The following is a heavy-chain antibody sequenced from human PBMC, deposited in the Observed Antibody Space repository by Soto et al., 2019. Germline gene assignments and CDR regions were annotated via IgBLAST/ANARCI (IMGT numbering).Heavy chain of an antibody. D-gene: IGHD4-17*01. CDR1: GFNFSDYG. CDR3: AKDGPHETGDYDYYGSDV. J-gene: IGHJ6*02. CDR2: ISYDGSNK. V-gene: IGHV3-30*18. Sequence: QVQLAESGGGVVQPGRSLRLSCGASGFNFSDYGMHWVRQTPGKGLEWVAVISYDGSNKEYADSVKGRFTISRDNSKNTLHLQMNNLRAADTAVYYCAKDGPHETGDYDYYGSDVWGQGTTVTVSS.